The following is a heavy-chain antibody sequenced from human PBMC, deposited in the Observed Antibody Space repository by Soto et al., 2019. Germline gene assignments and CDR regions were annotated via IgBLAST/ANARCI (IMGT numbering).Heavy chain of an antibody. J-gene: IGHJ5*02. CDR1: SGSISSSNW. CDR2: IYHSGST. Sequence: QVQLQESGPGLVKPSGTLSLTCAVSSGSISSSNWWSWVRQPPGKGLEWIGEIYHSGSTNYNPSLKSRVTISVDKSKNQFSLKLSSVTAADTAVYYCARAHDYIWGSYRSRWFDPWGQGTLVTVSS. CDR3: ARAHDYIWGSYRSRWFDP. D-gene: IGHD3-16*02. V-gene: IGHV4-4*02.